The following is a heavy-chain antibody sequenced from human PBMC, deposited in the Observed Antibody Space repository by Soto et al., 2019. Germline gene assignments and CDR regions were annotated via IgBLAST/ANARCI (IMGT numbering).Heavy chain of an antibody. CDR1: GFSLSSTRMA. D-gene: IGHD6-19*01. CDR3: AHIVVAGLGYYFDY. Sequence: QITLKESGPTLVKPTQTLTLTCTFSGFSLSSTRMAVGWIRQPPGKALEWLALIYWDDDKRYSPFLKSRLTIPXXTXKHQVVLTMSNMDPVDTARYYCAHIVVAGLGYYFDYWGQGTLVTVSS. V-gene: IGHV2-5*02. CDR2: IYWDDDK. J-gene: IGHJ4*02.